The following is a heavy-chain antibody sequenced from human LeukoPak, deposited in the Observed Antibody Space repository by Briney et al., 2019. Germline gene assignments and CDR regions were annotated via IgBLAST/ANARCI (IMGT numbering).Heavy chain of an antibody. CDR1: GFTFSDYN. V-gene: IGHV3-11*01. CDR3: ARSIGLTGGGVDV. D-gene: IGHD3-9*01. CDR2: ITDSGNTI. J-gene: IGHJ6*02. Sequence: PGGSLRLSCAASGFTFSDYNMNWVRQAPGKGLEWVSYITDSGNTIHYADSVKGRFTISRDNAKNSLYLQMNSLRAEDTAVYYCARSIGLTGGGVDVWGQGTTVTVSS.